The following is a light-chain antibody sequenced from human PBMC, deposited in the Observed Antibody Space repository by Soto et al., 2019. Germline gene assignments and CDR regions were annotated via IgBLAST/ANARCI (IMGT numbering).Light chain of an antibody. CDR2: GNS. Sequence: QSVLTQPPSVSGAPGQRVTISCTGSSSNIGAGYDVHWYQQLPGTAPKLLIYGNSNRPSGVPDRFSGSKSGTSASLAITGLRAEDEADYYCQSYDSSLSGVVFGGGTQLPS. CDR3: QSYDSSLSGVV. V-gene: IGLV1-40*01. J-gene: IGLJ2*01. CDR1: SSNIGAGYD.